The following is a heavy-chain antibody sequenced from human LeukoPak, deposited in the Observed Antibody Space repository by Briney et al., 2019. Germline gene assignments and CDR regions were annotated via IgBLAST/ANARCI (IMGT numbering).Heavy chain of an antibody. CDR1: GFIFDDYA. J-gene: IGHJ3*01. V-gene: IGHV3-9*01. Sequence: PGGSLRLSCVASGFIFDDYAIHWVRQAPGKGLEWVSGVGWHGGTIGYADPEKGRFTVSRDNAKSSLYLQMNSLRAEDTALYYCAKDKSARSSYGDAFDVWGQGTVVTVSS. CDR3: AKDKSARSSYGDAFDV. CDR2: VGWHGGTI. D-gene: IGHD6-6*01.